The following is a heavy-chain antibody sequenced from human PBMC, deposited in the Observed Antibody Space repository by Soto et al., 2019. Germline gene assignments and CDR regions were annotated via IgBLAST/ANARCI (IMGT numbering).Heavy chain of an antibody. CDR2: ISGSGGST. D-gene: IGHD6-19*01. Sequence: PGGSLRLSCAASGFTFSSYAMSWVRQAPGKGLERVSAISGSGGSTYYADSVKGRFTISRDNSKNTLYLQMNSLRAEDTAVYYCAKSKVAGTDGGVYYYGMDVWGQGTTVTVSS. J-gene: IGHJ6*02. CDR1: GFTFSSYA. CDR3: AKSKVAGTDGGVYYYGMDV. V-gene: IGHV3-23*01.